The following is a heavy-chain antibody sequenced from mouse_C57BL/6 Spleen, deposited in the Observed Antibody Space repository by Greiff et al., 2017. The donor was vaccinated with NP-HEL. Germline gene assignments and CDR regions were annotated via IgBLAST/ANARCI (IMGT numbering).Heavy chain of an antibody. D-gene: IGHD3-2*02. V-gene: IGHV5-6*01. CDR1: GFTFSSYG. Sequence: EVQGVESGGDLVKPGGSLKLSCAASGFTFSSYGMSWVRQTPDKRLEWVATISSGGSYTYYPDSVKGRFTISRDNAKNTLYLQMSSLKSEDTAMYYCAKQLRLRAYWGQGTLVTVSA. CDR2: ISSGGSYT. J-gene: IGHJ3*01. CDR3: AKQLRLRAY.